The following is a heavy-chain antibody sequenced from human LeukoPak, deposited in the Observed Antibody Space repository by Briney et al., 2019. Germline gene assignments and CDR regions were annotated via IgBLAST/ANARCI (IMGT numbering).Heavy chain of an antibody. V-gene: IGHV1-18*01. CDR1: GHTFTSYG. D-gene: IGHD3-22*01. Sequence: ASVKVSCKASGHTFTSYGISWVRQAPGQGLEWMGWISAYNGNTNYAQKLQGRVTMTTDTSTSTAYMELRSLRSDDTAVYYCARDTYYYDSSGYYYPDYWGQGTLVTVSS. CDR2: ISAYNGNT. CDR3: ARDTYYYDSSGYYYPDY. J-gene: IGHJ4*02.